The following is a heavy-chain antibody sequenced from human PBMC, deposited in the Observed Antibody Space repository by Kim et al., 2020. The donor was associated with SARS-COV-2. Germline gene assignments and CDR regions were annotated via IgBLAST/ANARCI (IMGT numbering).Heavy chain of an antibody. V-gene: IGHV4-34*01. CDR2: INHSGST. CDR1: GGSFSGYY. D-gene: IGHD2-15*01. Sequence: SETLSLTCAVYGGSFSGYYWSWIRQPPGKGLEWIGEINHSGSTNYNPSLKSRVTISVDTSKNQFSLKLSSVTAADTAVYYCARAPFCSGGCCYARGYFD. CDR3: ARAPFCSGGCCYARGYFD. J-gene: IGHJ4*01.